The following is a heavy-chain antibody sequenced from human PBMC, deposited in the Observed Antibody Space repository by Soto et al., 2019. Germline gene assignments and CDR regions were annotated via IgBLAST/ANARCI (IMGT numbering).Heavy chain of an antibody. Sequence: PSETLSLTCTVSCGSISSSSYYWGWIRQPPGKGLEWIGSIYYSGSTYYNPSLKSRVTISVDTSKNQFSLKLSSVTAADTAVYYCASIGAIAAAGTSEYYYGMDVWGQGTTVTVSS. CDR1: CGSISSSSYY. J-gene: IGHJ6*02. CDR2: IYYSGST. V-gene: IGHV4-39*01. CDR3: ASIGAIAAAGTSEYYYGMDV. D-gene: IGHD6-13*01.